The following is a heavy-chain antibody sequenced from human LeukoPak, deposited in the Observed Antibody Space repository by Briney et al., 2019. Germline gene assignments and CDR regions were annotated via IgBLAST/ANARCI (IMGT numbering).Heavy chain of an antibody. V-gene: IGHV3-48*01. CDR1: GFTFSSYS. CDR2: ISSSSSTI. J-gene: IGHJ5*02. CDR3: ARRGITRYQLMGTGYWVDP. Sequence: PGGSLRLSCAASGFTFSSYSMNWVRQAPGKGLEWVSYISSSSSTIYYADSVKGRFTISRDNAKNSLYLQMNSLRAEDTAVYYCARRGITRYQLMGTGYWVDPWGQGTLVTVSS. D-gene: IGHD2-2*01.